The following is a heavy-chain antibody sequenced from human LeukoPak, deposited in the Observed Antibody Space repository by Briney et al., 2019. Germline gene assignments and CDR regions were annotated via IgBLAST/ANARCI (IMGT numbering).Heavy chain of an antibody. J-gene: IGHJ6*02. CDR3: ARGLDVERSSAWSWGPKKFYYNVMDV. CDR2: MNPSSGNT. CDR1: GYTFTSSN. D-gene: IGHD3-9*01. Sequence: GASVKVSCKVSGYTFTSSNINWVRQAPGQGLEWMGWMNPSSGNTAYAQRFKGRVTMTRDTYTTTAFLQLTSLRSEDTAVYYCARGLDVERSSAWSWGPKKFYYNVMDVWGQGTTVTVSS. V-gene: IGHV1-8*01.